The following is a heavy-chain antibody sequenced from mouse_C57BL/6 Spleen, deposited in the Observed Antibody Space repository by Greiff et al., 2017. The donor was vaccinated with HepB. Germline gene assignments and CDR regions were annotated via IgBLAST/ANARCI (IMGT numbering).Heavy chain of an antibody. CDR1: GYTFTSYW. CDR2: IDPSDSYT. D-gene: IGHD1-1*01. CDR3: ARWGSSYWYFDV. Sequence: VQLQQPGAELVMPGASVKLSCKASGYTFTSYWMHWVKQRPGQGLEWIGEIDPSDSYTNYNQKFKGKSTLTVDKSSSTAYMQLSSLTSEDSAVYYCARWGSSYWYFDVWGTGTTVTVFS. J-gene: IGHJ1*03. V-gene: IGHV1-69*01.